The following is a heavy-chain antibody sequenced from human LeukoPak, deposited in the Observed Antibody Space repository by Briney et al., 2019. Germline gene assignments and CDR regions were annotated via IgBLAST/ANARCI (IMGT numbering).Heavy chain of an antibody. CDR2: ISYDGSNK. CDR3: VRDQVRGWGTYFYYHDGADV. CDR1: GFTFSSYG. D-gene: IGHD6-19*01. J-gene: IGHJ6*02. V-gene: IGHV3-30*03. Sequence: GGSLRLSCAASGFTFSSYGMHWVRQAPGKGLEWVAVISYDGSNKYYADSVKGRFTISRDNTKNTVYLQMNNLRVEDTAVYYCVRDQVRGWGTYFYYHDGADVWGQGTTVSVSS.